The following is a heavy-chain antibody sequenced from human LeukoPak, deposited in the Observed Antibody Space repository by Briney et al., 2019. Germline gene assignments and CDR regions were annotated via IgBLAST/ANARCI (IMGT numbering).Heavy chain of an antibody. CDR1: GYTFTGYY. CDR2: INPNSGGT. Sequence: ASVQVSCKASGYTFTGYYMHWVRQAPGQGLEWMGWINPNSGGTNYAQKFQGWVTMTRYTSISTAYMELSRLRSDDTAVYYCARGRVYDSSGYYVFDYWGQGTLVTVSS. CDR3: ARGRVYDSSGYYVFDY. V-gene: IGHV1-2*04. J-gene: IGHJ4*02. D-gene: IGHD3-22*01.